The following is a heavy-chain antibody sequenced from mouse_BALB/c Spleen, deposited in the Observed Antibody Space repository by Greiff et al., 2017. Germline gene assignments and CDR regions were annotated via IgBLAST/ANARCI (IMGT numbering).Heavy chain of an antibody. CDR1: GFTFSSFG. V-gene: IGHV5-17*02. CDR3: ARESDYGGFYYAMDY. CDR2: ISSGSSTI. Sequence: DVKLQESGGGLVQPGGSRKLSCAASGFTFSSFGMHWVRQAPEKGLEWVAYISSGSSTIYYADTVKGRFTISRDNPKNTLFLQMTSLRSEDTAMYYCARESDYGGFYYAMDYWGQGTSVTVSS. J-gene: IGHJ4*01. D-gene: IGHD2-4*01.